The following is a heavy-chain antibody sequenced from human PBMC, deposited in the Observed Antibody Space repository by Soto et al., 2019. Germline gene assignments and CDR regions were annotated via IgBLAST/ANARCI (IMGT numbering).Heavy chain of an antibody. J-gene: IGHJ6*02. Sequence: QVQLVQSGAEVKKPGSSVKVSCKASGGTFSSYAISWVRQAPGQGLEWMGGIIPIFGTANYAQKFQGRVTITSDESTSTAYMELSSLRSEDTAVYYCARRLGYCSSTSCPNYYYYGMDVWGQGTTVTVSS. CDR2: IIPIFGTA. CDR1: GGTFSSYA. V-gene: IGHV1-69*01. CDR3: ARRLGYCSSTSCPNYYYYGMDV. D-gene: IGHD2-2*01.